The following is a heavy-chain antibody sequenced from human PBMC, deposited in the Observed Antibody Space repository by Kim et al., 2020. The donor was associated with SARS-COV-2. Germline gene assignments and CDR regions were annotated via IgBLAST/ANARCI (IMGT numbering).Heavy chain of an antibody. CDR3: TRSMGATISPFDY. D-gene: IGHD1-26*01. J-gene: IGHJ4*02. Sequence: YAASVKGRFTISRDDSKSIAYLQMNSLKTEDTAVYYCTRSMGATISPFDYWGQGTLVTVSS. V-gene: IGHV3-49*02.